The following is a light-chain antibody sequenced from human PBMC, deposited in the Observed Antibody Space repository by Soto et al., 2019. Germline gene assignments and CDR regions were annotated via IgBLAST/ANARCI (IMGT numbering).Light chain of an antibody. J-gene: IGKJ2*01. CDR3: QQTFRPPYT. Sequence: DIQMTQSLSSLSASVGDTVTITCRASQSISNSLSWYQQKPGKAPKFLIYVASTLQRGVPSRFSGSGSGTDFTRTISSLQPEDVATYYCQQTFRPPYTFGQGTKLEIK. CDR1: QSISNS. V-gene: IGKV1-39*01. CDR2: VAS.